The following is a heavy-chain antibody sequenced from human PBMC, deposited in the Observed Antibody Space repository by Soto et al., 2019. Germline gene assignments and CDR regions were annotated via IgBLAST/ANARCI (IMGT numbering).Heavy chain of an antibody. CDR1: GFTFSSYW. CDR3: ARDSITIFGVVIIDAFDI. D-gene: IGHD3-3*01. J-gene: IGHJ3*02. V-gene: IGHV3-7*01. CDR2: IKQDGSEK. Sequence: GGSLRLSCAASGFTFSSYWMSWVRQAPGKGLERVANIKQDGSEKYYVDSVKGRFTISRDNAKNSLYLQMNSLRAEDTAVYYCARDSITIFGVVIIDAFDIWGQGTMVTVSS.